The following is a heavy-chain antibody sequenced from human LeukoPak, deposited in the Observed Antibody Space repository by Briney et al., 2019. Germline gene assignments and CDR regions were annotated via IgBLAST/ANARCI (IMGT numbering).Heavy chain of an antibody. D-gene: IGHD2-15*01. CDR2: IYYSGST. J-gene: IGHJ3*02. V-gene: IGHV4-59*12. CDR3: ASGYSSGGSCYSLSFDI. Sequence: PSETLSLTCTVSGASISGYYWSWIRQPPGKGLEWIGYIYYSGSTYYNPSLKSRVTISVDTSKNQFSLTLSSVTAADTAVYYCASGYSSGGSCYSLSFDIWGQGTMVTVSS. CDR1: GASISGYY.